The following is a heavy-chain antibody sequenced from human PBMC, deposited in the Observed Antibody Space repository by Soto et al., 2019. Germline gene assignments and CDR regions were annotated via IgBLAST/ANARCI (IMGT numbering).Heavy chain of an antibody. CDR2: MSGNGGSA. CDR3: AKGPIFGVENIYDY. CDR1: GFTFSSYA. Sequence: EVQLLESGGGLVQPGGSLRLSCAASGFTFSSYAMSWVRQAPGTGLEWVSGMSGNGGSAYYADSGKGRFTISRDNSKQTLYLQMTSLRAEDTALYYCAKGPIFGVENIYDYWGQGTLVTVAS. V-gene: IGHV3-23*01. J-gene: IGHJ4*02. D-gene: IGHD3-3*01.